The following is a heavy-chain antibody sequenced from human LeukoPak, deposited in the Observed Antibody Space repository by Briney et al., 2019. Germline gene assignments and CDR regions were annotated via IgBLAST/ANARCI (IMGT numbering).Heavy chain of an antibody. CDR3: ARVFRYYDSSGYYWARFDY. CDR1: GGSISSSSYY. CDR2: IYHSGST. D-gene: IGHD3-22*01. V-gene: IGHV4-39*07. Sequence: SETLSLTCTVSGGSISSSSYYWGWIRQPPGKGLEWIGSIYHSGSTYYNPSLKSRVTISVDTSKNQFSLKLSSVTAADTAVYYCARVFRYYDSSGYYWARFDYWGQGTLVTVSS. J-gene: IGHJ4*02.